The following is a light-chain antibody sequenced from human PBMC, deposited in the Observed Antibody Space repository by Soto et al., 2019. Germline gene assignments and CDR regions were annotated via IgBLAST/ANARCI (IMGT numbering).Light chain of an antibody. CDR3: QQDGSSPRT. V-gene: IGKV3-20*01. Sequence: IVLTQSPSTLSLSQGQRATLSWRASQTVISIYLAWYQQTPGQARRLLIYGASSTATGIPDRFSGSGSGTDFTLTIRRLEPEDFAVYYCQQDGSSPRTFGQGTKVDIK. J-gene: IGKJ1*01. CDR2: GAS. CDR1: QTVISIY.